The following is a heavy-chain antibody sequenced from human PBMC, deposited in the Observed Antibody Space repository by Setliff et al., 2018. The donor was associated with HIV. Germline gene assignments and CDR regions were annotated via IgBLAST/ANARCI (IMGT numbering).Heavy chain of an antibody. CDR3: ARGRGVIKEKPFDE. D-gene: IGHD3-10*01. J-gene: IGHJ4*02. Sequence: SETLSLTCTVSGGSISSYYWSWIRQPPGKGLDWIGYIHYSGSTNYNPSLKSRVTISVDTSKNQFSLRLSSVTAADTAVYYCARGRGVIKEKPFDEWGQGTLVTVSS. CDR2: IHYSGST. V-gene: IGHV4-59*01. CDR1: GGSISSYY.